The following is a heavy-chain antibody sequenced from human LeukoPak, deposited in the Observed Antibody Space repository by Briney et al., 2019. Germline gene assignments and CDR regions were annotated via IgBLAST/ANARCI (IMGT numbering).Heavy chain of an antibody. CDR2: IYYSGST. CDR1: GVSISSYY. D-gene: IGHD3-22*01. V-gene: IGHV4-59*01. J-gene: IGHJ4*02. Sequence: SETLSLTCTVSGVSISSYYWSWIRQPPGKGLEWIGYIYYSGSTNYNPSLKSRVTISVDTSKNQFSLKLSSVTAADTAVYYCARGSRYYDSSGNPSRVDYWGQGTLVTVSS. CDR3: ARGSRYYDSSGNPSRVDY.